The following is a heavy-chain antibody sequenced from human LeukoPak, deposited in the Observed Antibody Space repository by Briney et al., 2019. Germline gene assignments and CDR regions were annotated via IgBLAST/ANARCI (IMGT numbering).Heavy chain of an antibody. CDR2: IKPDGSEK. CDR1: GFPFSSYW. V-gene: IGHV3-7*01. Sequence: GGSLRLSCAASGFPFSSYWMSWVRQAPGKGLEWVANIKPDGSEKNYVDSVKGRFTISRDNAKNSLYLQMSSLRAEDTAVYYCASGGRDHWYFDLWGRGTLVTVSS. J-gene: IGHJ2*01. CDR3: ASGGRDHWYFDL.